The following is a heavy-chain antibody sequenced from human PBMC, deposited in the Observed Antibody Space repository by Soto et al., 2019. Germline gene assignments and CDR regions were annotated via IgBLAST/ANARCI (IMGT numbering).Heavy chain of an antibody. CDR3: ATVSYNWNDWNAFDI. CDR1: GFTFSSYG. V-gene: IGHV3-30*03. J-gene: IGHJ3*02. D-gene: IGHD1-20*01. CDR2: ISYDGSNK. Sequence: QVQLVESGGGVVQPGRSLRLSCAASGFTFSSYGMHWVRQAPGKGLEWVAVISYDGSNKYYADSVKGRFTISRDNSKNTLYLQMNSLRAEDTAVYYCATVSYNWNDWNAFDIWGQGTMVTVSS.